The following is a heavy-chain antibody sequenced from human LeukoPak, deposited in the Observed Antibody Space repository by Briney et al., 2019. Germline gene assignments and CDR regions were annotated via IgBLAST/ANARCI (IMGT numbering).Heavy chain of an antibody. CDR3: ARAFWSITPNDAFDI. Sequence: PSETLSLTCTVSGGSISSYYWSWIRQPPGKGLEWIGYIYYSGSTNYNPSLKSRVTISVDTSKNQFSLKLSSVTAADTAVYYCARAFWSITPNDAFDIWGQGTMVTVSS. V-gene: IGHV4-59*08. CDR2: IYYSGST. CDR1: GGSISSYY. D-gene: IGHD3-3*01. J-gene: IGHJ3*02.